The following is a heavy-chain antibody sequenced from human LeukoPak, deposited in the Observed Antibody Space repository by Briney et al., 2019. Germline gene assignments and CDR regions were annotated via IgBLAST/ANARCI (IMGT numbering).Heavy chain of an antibody. CDR3: ARLSKDTVVLPAAMAHYFDY. D-gene: IGHD2-2*01. V-gene: IGHV4-59*08. Sequence: SETLSLTCTVCGGSISGYYGSWIRQPPGKGLQFIGYIQYTGSTNYNPSLESRVTLSVDTSKNQFSLKLRSVTAADTAVYYCARLSKDTVVLPAAMAHYFDYWGQGTLVTVSS. CDR2: IQYTGST. J-gene: IGHJ4*02. CDR1: GGSISGYY.